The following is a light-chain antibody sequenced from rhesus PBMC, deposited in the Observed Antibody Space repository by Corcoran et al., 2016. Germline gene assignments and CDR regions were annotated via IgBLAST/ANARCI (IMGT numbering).Light chain of an antibody. CDR3: QHGYGILYS. CDR2: KAS. J-gene: IGKJ2*01. Sequence: DIQMTQSPSSLSASVGDRVTITCRASQGISNNLAWYQHQPGKVPKLLIYKASTLQSGIPSRLSGSGSRTYFTLTISSLQPEDCATYYCQHGYGILYSFGQGTKVEIK. V-gene: IGKV1-25*01. CDR1: QGISNN.